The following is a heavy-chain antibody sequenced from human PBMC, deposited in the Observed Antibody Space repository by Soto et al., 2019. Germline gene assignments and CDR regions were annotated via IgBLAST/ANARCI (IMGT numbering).Heavy chain of an antibody. CDR2: IDPSDSYT. J-gene: IGHJ6*02. Sequence: GESLKISCKGSGYSFTSYWISWVRQMPGKGLEWMGRIDPSDSYTNYSPSFQGHVTISADKSISTAYLQWSSLKASDTAMYYCASPYYYDSSGYIYYGMDVWGQGTTVTVSS. CDR1: GYSFTSYW. V-gene: IGHV5-10-1*01. CDR3: ASPYYYDSSGYIYYGMDV. D-gene: IGHD3-22*01.